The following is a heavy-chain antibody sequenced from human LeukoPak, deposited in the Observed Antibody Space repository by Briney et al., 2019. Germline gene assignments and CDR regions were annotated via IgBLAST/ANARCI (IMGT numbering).Heavy chain of an antibody. V-gene: IGHV3-30-3*01. CDR3: ARDREAFDI. Sequence: GRSLRLSCAASGFTFSSYAMHWVRQASGKGLEWVAVISYDGSNKYYADSVKGRFTISRDNSKNTLYLQMNSLRAEDTAVYYCARDREAFDIWGQGTMVTVSS. CDR2: ISYDGSNK. J-gene: IGHJ3*02. CDR1: GFTFSSYA.